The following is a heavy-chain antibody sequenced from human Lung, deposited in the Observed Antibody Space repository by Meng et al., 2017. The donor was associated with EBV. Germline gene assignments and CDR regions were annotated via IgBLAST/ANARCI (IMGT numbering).Heavy chain of an antibody. J-gene: IGHJ5*02. Sequence: QVQLGGSGGGVVQPGRSLSLTCAAAGFDFDPYAVHWVRQAPGKGLEWVAVISDTGHNKYFADSVRGRFTISRDNSKNMVSLQMNSLRPGDTATYYCAIIPYSNAWGQGTLVTVSS. V-gene: IGHV3-30-3*01. D-gene: IGHD4-11*01. CDR3: AIIPYSNA. CDR2: ISDTGHNK. CDR1: GFDFDPYA.